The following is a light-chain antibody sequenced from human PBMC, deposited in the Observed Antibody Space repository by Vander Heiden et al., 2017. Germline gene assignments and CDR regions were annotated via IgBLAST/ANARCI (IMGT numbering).Light chain of an antibody. J-gene: IGLJ2*01. CDR2: YNT. CDR1: SSNIGAGYG. Sequence: QSVLTQPPSVSGAPGQRVTISCTGSSSNIGAGYGVHWYQQLPATAPKLLIYYNTNRPSGVPDRFSGSRSGTSASLAIAGLQAEDEADYYCQSSDSSLSGSVIFGGGTKLTVL. CDR3: QSSDSSLSGSVI. V-gene: IGLV1-40*01.